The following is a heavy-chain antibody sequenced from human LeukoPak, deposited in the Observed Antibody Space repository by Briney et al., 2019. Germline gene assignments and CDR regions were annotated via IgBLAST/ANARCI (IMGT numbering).Heavy chain of an antibody. D-gene: IGHD6-13*01. CDR2: IYYSGST. J-gene: IGHJ4*02. Sequence: SETLSLTCTVSGGSISSGGYYWSWIRQHPGKGLEWIGYIYYSGSTYYNPSLKSRVTISVDTSKNQSSLKLSSVTAADTAVYYCARDGRGIAAAGFDYWGQGTLVTVSS. CDR3: ARDGRGIAAAGFDY. V-gene: IGHV4-31*03. CDR1: GGSISSGGYY.